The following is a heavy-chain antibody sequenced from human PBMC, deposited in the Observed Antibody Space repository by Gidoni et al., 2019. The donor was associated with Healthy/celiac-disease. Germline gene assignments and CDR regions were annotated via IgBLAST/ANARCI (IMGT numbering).Heavy chain of an antibody. CDR1: GYSISSGYY. CDR3: ASTTDTAMVTAFDY. Sequence: QVQLQESGPGLVKPSETLSLTCAVSGYSISSGYYWGWIRQPPGKGLEGIGSIDHSGSTYYNPYLKSRVTISVDTSKNQFSLKMSSVTAADTAVYYCASTTDTAMVTAFDYWGQGTLVTVSS. CDR2: IDHSGST. V-gene: IGHV4-38-2*01. D-gene: IGHD5-18*01. J-gene: IGHJ4*02.